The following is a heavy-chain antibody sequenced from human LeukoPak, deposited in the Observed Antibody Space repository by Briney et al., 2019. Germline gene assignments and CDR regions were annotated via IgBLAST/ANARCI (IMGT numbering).Heavy chain of an antibody. V-gene: IGHV4-59*08. CDR2: IYYSGST. CDR3: ARGIVVVPAAKYYFDY. D-gene: IGHD2-2*01. CDR1: GGSISGYY. Sequence: SETLSLTCAVSGGSISGYYWSWIRQPPGKGLEWIGYIYYSGSTNYNPSLKSRVTISVDTSKNQFSLKLSSVTAADTAVYYCARGIVVVPAAKYYFDYWGQGTLVTVSS. J-gene: IGHJ4*02.